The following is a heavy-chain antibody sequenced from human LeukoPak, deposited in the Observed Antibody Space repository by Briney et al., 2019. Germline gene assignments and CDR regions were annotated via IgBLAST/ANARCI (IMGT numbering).Heavy chain of an antibody. Sequence: SETLSLTCTVSGGSISSYYWSWIRQPPGKGLEWIGYIYYSGSTNYNPSLKSRVTISVDTSKNQFSLKLSSVTAADTAVYYCAREQWLGPGGFDPWGQGALVTVSS. CDR2: IYYSGST. D-gene: IGHD6-19*01. CDR1: GGSISSYY. V-gene: IGHV4-59*01. J-gene: IGHJ5*02. CDR3: AREQWLGPGGFDP.